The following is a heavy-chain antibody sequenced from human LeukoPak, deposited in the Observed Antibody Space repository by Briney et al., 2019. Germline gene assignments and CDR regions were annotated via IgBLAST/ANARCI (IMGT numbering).Heavy chain of an antibody. D-gene: IGHD6-19*01. CDR2: ISPYNGKT. V-gene: IGHV1-18*01. CDR3: ARVEKIAVGGRDYFDY. Sequence: ASVKVSCKASGYTFSIYGISWVRQAPGQGLEWRGWISPYNGKTNSAQKVQGRVTMTTDTSTSTAYMELRSLRSDDTAVYYCARVEKIAVGGRDYFDYWGQGTLVTVSS. CDR1: GYTFSIYG. J-gene: IGHJ4*02.